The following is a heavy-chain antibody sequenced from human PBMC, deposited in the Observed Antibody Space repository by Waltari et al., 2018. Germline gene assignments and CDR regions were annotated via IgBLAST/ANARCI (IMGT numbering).Heavy chain of an antibody. CDR1: GFSIRSYA. CDR2: NGVDGSSK. V-gene: IGHV3-33*01. CDR3: ARDLYDVWSGYYHNWLDP. J-gene: IGHJ5*02. D-gene: IGHD3-3*01. Sequence: QEQLVESGGGVVQPGRSLRLSCTASGFSIRSYAMHWVRQAPGKGLGWLAVNGVDGSSKYYVDSVQGRFTSSRYNFKNILYLQMNSLRAEDTAMYYCARDLYDVWSGYYHNWLDPWGQGTLVTVSS.